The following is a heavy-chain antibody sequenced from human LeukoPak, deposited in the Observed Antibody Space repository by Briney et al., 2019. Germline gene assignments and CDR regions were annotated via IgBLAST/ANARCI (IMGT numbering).Heavy chain of an antibody. CDR1: EYTFTTYY. V-gene: IGHV1-46*01. CDR3: ARGLVRGDDY. Sequence: ASVKVSCKASEYTFTTYYIQWVRQAPGQGLEWMGIIKPGGGSTNYAQKFQGRVTITRNTSISTAYMELSSLRSEDTAVYYCARGLVRGDDYWGQGTLVTVSS. D-gene: IGHD3-10*01. J-gene: IGHJ4*02. CDR2: IKPGGGST.